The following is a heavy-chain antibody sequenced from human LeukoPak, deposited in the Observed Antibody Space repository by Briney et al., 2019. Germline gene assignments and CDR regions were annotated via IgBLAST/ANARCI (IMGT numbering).Heavy chain of an antibody. CDR1: VYTFSIYA. J-gene: IGHJ4*02. D-gene: IGHD2-21*01. Sequence: GGSLRLSCAPSVYTFSIYAMSGVPHAPGEGLECVSVISGSGGSAYYADSVKGRFTISRDNSKNTLYLQMNSLRAEDTAVYYCAKIAEAVSSNYYFDYWGQGTLVTVSS. CDR2: ISGSGGSA. CDR3: AKIAEAVSSNYYFDY. V-gene: IGHV3-23*01.